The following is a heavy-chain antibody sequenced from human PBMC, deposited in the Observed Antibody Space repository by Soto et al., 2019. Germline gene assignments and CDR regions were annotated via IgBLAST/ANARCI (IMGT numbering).Heavy chain of an antibody. CDR3: ARGGGSNSYFDS. CDR1: GGSFSASS. J-gene: IGHJ4*02. CDR2: INHRGFT. V-gene: IGHV4-34*01. D-gene: IGHD5-12*01. Sequence: QVRLQQWGAGLLKPSETLSLTCAVFGGSFSASSWTWIRQPPGKGLGWIGQINHRGFTNYSPSLRSRVTISIDTSKNQFSLSLTSVTAADTAMYYCARGGGSNSYFDSWGQGTPVAVSS.